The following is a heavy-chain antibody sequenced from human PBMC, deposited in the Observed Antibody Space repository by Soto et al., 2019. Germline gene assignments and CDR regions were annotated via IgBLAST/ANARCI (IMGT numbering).Heavy chain of an antibody. D-gene: IGHD2-21*01. CDR2: IYYSGSA. Sequence: QLQLQESGPGLVKPSETLSLTCTVSGGSISSSSYYWGWIRQPPGKGLEWIGSIYYSGSAYYNPALKSRVTLSLDTSKNPFTLKPSSVTGAETAGYYWARRSIPRSYFDYLGQGTLVTVSS. J-gene: IGHJ4*02. CDR3: ARRSIPRSYFDY. CDR1: GGSISSSSYY. V-gene: IGHV4-39*01.